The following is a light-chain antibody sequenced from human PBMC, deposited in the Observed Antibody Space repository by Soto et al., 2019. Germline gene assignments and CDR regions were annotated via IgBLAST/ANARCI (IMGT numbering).Light chain of an antibody. V-gene: IGKV3-20*01. CDR3: QQYGSLIT. J-gene: IGKJ5*01. CDR1: QSVSSSY. CDR2: GAS. Sequence: EIVLTQSPGTLSLSPGERATLSCRASQSVSSSYLAWYQQKPGQAPRLLIYGASNRAAGVPDRFSGSGSGTDFTLTISRLEPEDLAVYYCQQYGSLITFGQGTRLEIK.